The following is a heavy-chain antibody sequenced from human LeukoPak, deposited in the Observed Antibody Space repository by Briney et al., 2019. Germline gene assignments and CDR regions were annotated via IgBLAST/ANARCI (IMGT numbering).Heavy chain of an antibody. D-gene: IGHD3-10*01. CDR3: ARYITLVRGVEDAFDI. J-gene: IGHJ3*02. Sequence: QPGGSLRLSCAASGFTFSSFWMHWVRQAPGKGLVWVSRINSDGSSTRYADSVKGRFTISRDNAKNTLYLQMNSLRAEDTAVYYCARYITLVRGVEDAFDIWGQGTMVTVSS. V-gene: IGHV3-74*01. CDR2: INSDGSST. CDR1: GFTFSSFW.